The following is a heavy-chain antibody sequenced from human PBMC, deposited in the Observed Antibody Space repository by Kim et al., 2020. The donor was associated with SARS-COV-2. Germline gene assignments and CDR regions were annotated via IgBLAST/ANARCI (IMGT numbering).Heavy chain of an antibody. V-gene: IGHV5-51*01. J-gene: IGHJ3*02. D-gene: IGHD6-19*01. Sequence: GESLKISCKGSGYSFTSYWIGWVRQMPGKGLEWMGIIYPGDSDTRYSPSFQGQVTISADKSISTANLQWSSLKASDTAMYYCARPKAVAGSYDAFDIWGQGTMVTVSS. CDR3: ARPKAVAGSYDAFDI. CDR1: GYSFTSYW. CDR2: IYPGDSDT.